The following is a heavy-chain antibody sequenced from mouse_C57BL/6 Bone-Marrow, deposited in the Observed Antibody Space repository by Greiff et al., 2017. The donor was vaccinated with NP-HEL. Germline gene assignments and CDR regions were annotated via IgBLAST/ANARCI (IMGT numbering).Heavy chain of an antibody. CDR3: AKRGLRRGAWFAY. CDR2: IWGGGST. D-gene: IGHD2-4*01. J-gene: IGHJ3*01. V-gene: IGHV2-9*01. Sequence: QVHVKQSGPGLVAPSQSLSITCTVSGFSLTSYGVDWVRQPPGKGLEWLGVIWGGGSTNYNSALMSRLSISKDNSKSQVFLKMNSLQTDDTAMYYCAKRGLRRGAWFAYWGQGTLVTVSA. CDR1: GFSLTSYG.